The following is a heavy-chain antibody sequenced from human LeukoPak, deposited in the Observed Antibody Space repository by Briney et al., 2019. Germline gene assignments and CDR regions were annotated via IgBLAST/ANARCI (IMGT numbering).Heavy chain of an antibody. CDR3: ARRQYYDFWSGYRYYFDY. CDR2: INPNSGGT. CDR1: GYTFTGYS. V-gene: IGHV1-2*02. J-gene: IGHJ4*02. D-gene: IGHD3-3*01. Sequence: ASVKVSCKASGYTFTGYSMHWVRQAPGQGLEWMGWINPNSGGTNYAQKFQGRVTMTRDTSISTAYMELSRLRSDDTAVYYCARRQYYDFWSGYRYYFDYWGQGTLVTVSS.